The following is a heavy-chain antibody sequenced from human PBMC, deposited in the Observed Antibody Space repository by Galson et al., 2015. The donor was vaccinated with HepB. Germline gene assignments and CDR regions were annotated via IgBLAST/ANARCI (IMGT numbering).Heavy chain of an antibody. Sequence: SLRLSCAASGFTFGSHWIHWVRQAPGKGLEWVGNINLDGGAKYYADSVKGRFTISRDNAKTSAYLQMYSLRAEDTAVYYCGDKDPGYWGQGTLVTVSS. J-gene: IGHJ4*02. CDR1: GFTFGSHW. V-gene: IGHV3-7*01. CDR3: GDKDPGY. D-gene: IGHD2-15*01. CDR2: INLDGGAK.